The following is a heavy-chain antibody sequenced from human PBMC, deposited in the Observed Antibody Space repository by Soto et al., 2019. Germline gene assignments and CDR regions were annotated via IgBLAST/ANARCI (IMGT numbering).Heavy chain of an antibody. J-gene: IGHJ5*02. CDR3: ARGDRVAAP. CDR1: GFTFSDVY. CDR2: ISPTHYT. V-gene: IGHV3-11*05. D-gene: IGHD6-13*01. Sequence: QVQLVESGGGLVKPGGSLRLSCAASGFTFSDVYMSWIRQAPGKGLEWVSYISPTHYTNYADSVKGRFTISRDNTKNSLYLQMNSLRADDTAVYYCARGDRVAAPWDQGTLVTVSS.